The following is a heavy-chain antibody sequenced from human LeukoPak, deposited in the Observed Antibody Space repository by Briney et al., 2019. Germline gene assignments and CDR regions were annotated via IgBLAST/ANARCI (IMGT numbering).Heavy chain of an antibody. D-gene: IGHD3-10*01. Sequence: GGSLRLSCAASGFTVSSNYMSWVRQAPGKGLEWVSVIYSGGSTYYADSVKGRFIISRDNSKNTLYLQMNSLRAEDTAVYYCARDLEGSGSFYRPSYDYWGQGTLVTVSS. CDR3: ARDLEGSGSFYRPSYDY. CDR2: IYSGGST. CDR1: GFTVSSNY. J-gene: IGHJ4*02. V-gene: IGHV3-53*01.